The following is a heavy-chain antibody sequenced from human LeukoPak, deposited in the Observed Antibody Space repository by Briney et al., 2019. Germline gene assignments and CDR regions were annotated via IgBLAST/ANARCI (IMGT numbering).Heavy chain of an antibody. CDR1: GFIFSTYS. CDR2: ISSSSSYI. CDR3: ARGIAVAGFDY. Sequence: GGSLRLSCAASGFIFSTYSMNWVRQAPGKGLEWVSSISSSSSYIYHADSVKGRFTISRDNAKNSLYLQMNSLRAEDTAVYYCARGIAVAGFDYWGQGTLVTVSS. J-gene: IGHJ4*02. V-gene: IGHV3-21*01. D-gene: IGHD6-19*01.